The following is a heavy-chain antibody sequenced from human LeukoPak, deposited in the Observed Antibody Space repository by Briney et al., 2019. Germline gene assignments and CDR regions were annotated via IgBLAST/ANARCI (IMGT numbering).Heavy chain of an antibody. J-gene: IGHJ6*02. D-gene: IGHD6-13*01. V-gene: IGHV3-48*03. CDR1: RFSFSSYE. CDR2: IGSSGSNI. Sequence: GGSLRLSCAGSRFSFSSYEMNWVRQAPGKGLEWVSYIGSSGSNIYYADSVKGRFTISRDNAKSSLYLQMNSLRAEDTAVYYCSRHLDSSRFTYYYGMDVWGQGTTVTVSS. CDR3: SRHLDSSRFTYYYGMDV.